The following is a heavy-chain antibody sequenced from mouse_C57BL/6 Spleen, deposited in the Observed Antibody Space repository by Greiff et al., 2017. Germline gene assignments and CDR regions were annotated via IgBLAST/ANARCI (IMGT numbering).Heavy chain of an antibody. CDR1: GYTFTSCW. J-gene: IGHJ4*01. Sequence: QVQLQQPGAELVMPGASVKLSCKASGYTFTSCWMHWVKQRPGQGLEWIGEIDPSDSYTNYNQKFKGKSTLTVDKTSSTAYMQLSSLTSEDSAVYYCARRAYDDAMDYWGQGTSVTGSS. CDR2: IDPSDSYT. D-gene: IGHD2-3*01. CDR3: ARRAYDDAMDY. V-gene: IGHV1-69*01.